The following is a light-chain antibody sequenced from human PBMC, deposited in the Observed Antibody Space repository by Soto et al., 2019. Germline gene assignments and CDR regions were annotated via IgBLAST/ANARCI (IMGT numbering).Light chain of an antibody. CDR2: AAS. CDR1: QGISSS. Sequence: DIQMTQSPSTLSGSVGDRVTVTCRASQGISSSLAWYQQRPGKAPKLLIYAASTLQTGVPSRFSGSGSGTEFTLTISSLQPEDVATYYCQHLNSYPPFGPGTKVDIK. V-gene: IGKV1-9*01. CDR3: QHLNSYPP. J-gene: IGKJ3*01.